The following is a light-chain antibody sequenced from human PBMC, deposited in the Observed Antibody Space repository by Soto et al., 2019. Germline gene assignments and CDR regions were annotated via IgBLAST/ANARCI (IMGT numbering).Light chain of an antibody. CDR3: QQYGSSPPWT. CDR2: GAS. CDR1: QSVSSSY. V-gene: IGKV3-20*01. Sequence: EIVLTQSPGTLSLSPGERATLSCRASQSVSSSYLAWYQQKPGQAPRLLIYGASSRATGIPDRFSGSGSGTDVTLTISRLEPEDCAVYYCQQYGSSPPWTFGQGTKVEIK. J-gene: IGKJ1*01.